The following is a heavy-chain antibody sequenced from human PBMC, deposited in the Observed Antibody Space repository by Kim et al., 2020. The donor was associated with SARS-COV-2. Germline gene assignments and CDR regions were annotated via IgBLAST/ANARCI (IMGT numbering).Heavy chain of an antibody. CDR1: GFTFSDYW. J-gene: IGHJ4*02. V-gene: IGHV3-7*01. CDR2: IKEDGSEK. CDR3: AREYFYNSSGYGALCY. Sequence: GGSLRLSCAASGFTFSDYWMTWVRQAPGKGLEWVANIKEDGSEKYYVDSVKGRFTISRDNAKNSLYLQMNSLRAEDTAVYYCAREYFYNSSGYGALCYWGQGTLVTVPS. D-gene: IGHD3-22*01.